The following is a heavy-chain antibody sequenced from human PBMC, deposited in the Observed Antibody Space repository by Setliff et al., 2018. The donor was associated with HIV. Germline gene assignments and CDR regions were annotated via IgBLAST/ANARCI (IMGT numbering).Heavy chain of an antibody. D-gene: IGHD3-22*01. CDR1: GFTFSSCT. V-gene: IGHV3-21*01. J-gene: IGHJ4*02. CDR3: ARDLSYDYDRSSDTFDY. CDR2: ISSSSYYI. Sequence: GGSLRLSCAASGFTFSSCTMNWVRQAPGKGLEWVSSISSSSYYIYYADSVKGRFTISRDNAKNTLYLQMNSLRAENTAVYYCARDLSYDYDRSSDTFDYWGQGTLVTVSS.